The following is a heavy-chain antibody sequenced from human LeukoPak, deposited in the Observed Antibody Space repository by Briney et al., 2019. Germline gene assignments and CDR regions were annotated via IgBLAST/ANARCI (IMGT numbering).Heavy chain of an antibody. J-gene: IGHJ2*01. CDR3: ARETRITIFGVVRHFDL. CDR1: GGSFSGYY. D-gene: IGHD3-3*01. CDR2: INHSGST. V-gene: IGHV4-34*01. Sequence: SETLSLTCAVYGGSFSGYYWSWIRQPPGKGLEWIGEINHSGSTNYNPSLKSRVTISVDTSKNQFSLKLSSVTAADTAVYYCARETRITIFGVVRHFDLWGRGTLVTVSS.